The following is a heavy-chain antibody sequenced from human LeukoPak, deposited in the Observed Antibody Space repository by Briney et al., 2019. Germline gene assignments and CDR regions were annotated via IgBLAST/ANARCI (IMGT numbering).Heavy chain of an antibody. D-gene: IGHD3-9*01. CDR2: VIPIFGTA. J-gene: IGHJ4*02. V-gene: IGHV1-69*01. CDR1: GGTFSSYA. CDR3: AGDRSLGGYFEFSV. Sequence: GSSVKVSCKASGGTFSSYAISWVRQAPGQGLEWMGGVIPIFGTANYAQKFQGRVTITADESTSTAYMELSSLRSEDTAVYYCAGDRSLGGYFEFSVWGQGTLVTVSS.